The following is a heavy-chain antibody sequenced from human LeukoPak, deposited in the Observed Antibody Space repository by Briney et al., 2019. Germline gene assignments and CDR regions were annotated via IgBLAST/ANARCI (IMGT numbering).Heavy chain of an antibody. Sequence: PSETLSLTCTVSGGSISSGSYYWTWIRQSAGKGLEWIGRVYRSGSTNYNPSLKSRVSMSIDTSRNQFSLKLSSVTVADTVVYYCARDALEIDPYYFDPWGQGTLVTVSS. V-gene: IGHV4-61*02. J-gene: IGHJ4*02. D-gene: IGHD1-1*01. CDR1: GGSISSGSYY. CDR2: VYRSGST. CDR3: ARDALEIDPYYFDP.